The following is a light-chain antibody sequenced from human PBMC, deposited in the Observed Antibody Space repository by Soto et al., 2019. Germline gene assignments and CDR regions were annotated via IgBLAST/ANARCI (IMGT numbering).Light chain of an antibody. Sequence: QPVLTQSSSASASLGSSVKLTCTLSSGHSSYIIAWHQQQPGKAPRYLMKLEGSGSYNKGSGVPDRLLGSPFGADRYLTISNLQFEDEADYYCETWDSNTHTVFGGGTKLTVL. J-gene: IGLJ3*02. CDR2: LEGSGSY. V-gene: IGLV4-60*02. CDR3: ETWDSNTHTV. CDR1: SGHSSYI.